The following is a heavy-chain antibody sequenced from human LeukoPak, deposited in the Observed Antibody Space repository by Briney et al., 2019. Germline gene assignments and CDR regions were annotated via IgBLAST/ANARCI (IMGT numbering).Heavy chain of an antibody. CDR1: GLTFNNYA. Sequence: PGRSLRLSCAVSGLTFNNYAMHWVRQAPGKGLEWVSYISSSSSAIYYADSVKGRFTISRQNAKNSVFLQMNSLRADDTALYYCARHRSGGSQDDAFDIWGRGTFVTVSS. CDR3: ARHRSGGSQDDAFDI. CDR2: ISSSSSAI. J-gene: IGHJ3*02. D-gene: IGHD2-15*01. V-gene: IGHV3-48*04.